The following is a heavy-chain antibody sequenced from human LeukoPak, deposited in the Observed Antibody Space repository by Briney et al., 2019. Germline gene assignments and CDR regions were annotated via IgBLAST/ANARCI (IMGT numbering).Heavy chain of an antibody. CDR2: INHSGST. CDR1: GGSFSGYY. D-gene: IGHD2-2*01. V-gene: IGHV4-34*01. Sequence: SETLSLTCAVYGGSFSGYYWSWLRQPPGKGLDWIGEINHSGSTNYNPSLKSRVTISVDTSKNQFSLKLSSVTAADTAVYYCARVRRPYCSSTSCYGRGWFDPWGQGTLVTVSS. J-gene: IGHJ5*02. CDR3: ARVRRPYCSSTSCYGRGWFDP.